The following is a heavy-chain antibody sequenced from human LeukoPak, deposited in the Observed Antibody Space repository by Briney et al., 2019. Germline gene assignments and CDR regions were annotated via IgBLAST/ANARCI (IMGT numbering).Heavy chain of an antibody. CDR3: ARGRSGSYGFLDY. D-gene: IGHD3-10*01. Sequence: PGGSLRLSCEGSGFTFSTSWMHWVRQAPGKGLVWVSRIDSDGSRITYADSVKGRFTISRDNAKNTVYLQMNSLRAEDTAVYYCARGRSGSYGFLDYWSLGNLVTVSS. J-gene: IGHJ4*02. CDR1: GFTFSTSW. V-gene: IGHV3-74*03. CDR2: IDSDGSRI.